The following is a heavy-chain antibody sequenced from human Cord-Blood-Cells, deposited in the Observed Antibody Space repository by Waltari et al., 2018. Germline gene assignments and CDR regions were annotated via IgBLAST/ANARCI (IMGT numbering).Heavy chain of an antibody. CDR2: INPNSGGT. CDR1: GYTFTGYS. Sequence: QVQLVQSGAAVKKPGASVKVSCKASGYTFTGYSMHCVRQAPGQGLEWMGWINPNSGGTNYAQKFQGRVTMTRDTSISTAYMELSRLRSDDTAVYYCARGPTVTTMGWFDPWGQGTLVTVSS. CDR3: ARGPTVTTMGWFDP. V-gene: IGHV1-2*02. J-gene: IGHJ5*02. D-gene: IGHD4-4*01.